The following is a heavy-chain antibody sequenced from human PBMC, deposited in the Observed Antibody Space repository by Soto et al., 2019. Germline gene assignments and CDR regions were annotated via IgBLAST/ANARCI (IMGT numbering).Heavy chain of an antibody. Sequence: QLQLQESDPGLVKPSETLALTCTVSGGSINNNNFHWGWIRQPPGKGLEWIGGIYYTGSTYYTPSHESRVTISVDTSKNHFSLQVTSVTAADTAVYYCATYSTSSGWFDPWGQGTLVTISS. V-gene: IGHV4-39*02. CDR1: GGSINNNNFH. J-gene: IGHJ5*02. CDR3: ATYSTSSGWFDP. CDR2: IYYTGST. D-gene: IGHD6-6*01.